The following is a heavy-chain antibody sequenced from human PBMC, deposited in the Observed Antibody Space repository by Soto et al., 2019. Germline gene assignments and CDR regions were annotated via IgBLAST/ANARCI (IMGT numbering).Heavy chain of an antibody. D-gene: IGHD3-10*01. Sequence: QVQLQESGPGLVKPSQTLSLTCTVSGGSISSGGYYWSWIRQHPGKGLEWIVYIYYSGSTYYNPSLKSRVTISVDTSKNQFSLKLSSVTAADTAVYYCARRRRKVRGVTETQYYYYYYMDVWGKGTTVTVSS. CDR3: ARRRRKVRGVTETQYYYYYYMDV. CDR1: GGSISSGGYY. J-gene: IGHJ6*03. CDR2: IYYSGST. V-gene: IGHV4-31*03.